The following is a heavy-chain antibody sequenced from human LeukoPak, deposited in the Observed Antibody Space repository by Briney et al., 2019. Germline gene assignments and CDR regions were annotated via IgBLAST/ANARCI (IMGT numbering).Heavy chain of an antibody. CDR1: GFTFKNAW. CDR2: ISSNGGST. V-gene: IGHV3-64*01. CDR3: ARDGALTTVTTYYYYYMDV. Sequence: GGSLRLSCEASGFTFKNAWMIWVRQAPGKGLEYVSAISSNGGSTYYANSVKGRFTISRDNSKNTLYLQMGSLRAEDMAVYYCARDGALTTVTTYYYYYMDVWGKGTTVTVSS. D-gene: IGHD4-17*01. J-gene: IGHJ6*03.